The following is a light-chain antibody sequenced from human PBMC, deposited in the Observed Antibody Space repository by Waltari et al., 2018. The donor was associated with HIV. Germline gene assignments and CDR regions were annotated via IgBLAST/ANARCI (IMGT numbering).Light chain of an antibody. Sequence: FMLTQPHSVSESPGKTVIISCTRDSGNIANNYVQWFQRRPGSAPTTLLYEDRRRPSGVPDRFSGSIDRSSNSASLTISGVMTEDEADDYCQSFDTTNHWVFGGGTKLTVL. J-gene: IGLJ3*02. V-gene: IGLV6-57*03. CDR1: SGNIANNY. CDR3: QSFDTTNHWV. CDR2: EDR.